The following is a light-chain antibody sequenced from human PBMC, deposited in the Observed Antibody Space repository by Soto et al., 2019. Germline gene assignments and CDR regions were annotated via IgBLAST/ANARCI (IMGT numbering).Light chain of an antibody. CDR3: SSYAGSNSVV. Sequence: QSALTRPPSASGSPGQSVTISCTGTSSDVGGYNYVSWYQQHPGKAPKLIIYDVSKRPSGVPDRFSGSKSGNTASLTVSGLQAEDEADYYCSSYAGSNSVVFGGGTKLTVL. CDR2: DVS. V-gene: IGLV2-8*01. CDR1: SSDVGGYNY. J-gene: IGLJ2*01.